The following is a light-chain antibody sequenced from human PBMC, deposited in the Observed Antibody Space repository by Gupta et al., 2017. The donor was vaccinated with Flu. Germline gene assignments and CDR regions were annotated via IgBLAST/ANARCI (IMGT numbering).Light chain of an antibody. CDR1: SSDVGGYNY. J-gene: IGLJ2*01. Sequence: QSTLTQPPSASGSPGQSVTISCTGTSSDVGGYNYVAWCQQHPGKAPKFMITEVSKRPSGVPDRFSGSKSGNTASLTISGLQAEDEADYYCSSYAGSDNLVFGGGTKLTVL. CDR3: SSYAGSDNLV. CDR2: EVS. V-gene: IGLV2-8*01.